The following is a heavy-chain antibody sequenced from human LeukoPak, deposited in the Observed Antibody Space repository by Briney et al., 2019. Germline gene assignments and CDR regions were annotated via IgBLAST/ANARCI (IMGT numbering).Heavy chain of an antibody. CDR3: ARRYSGSYYHY. V-gene: IGHV4-39*01. CDR1: GGSISSSSYY. D-gene: IGHD1-26*01. J-gene: IGHJ4*02. Sequence: PSETLSLTCTVSGGSISSSSYYWGWIRQPPGKGLEWIGSIYYSGSTYYNPSLKSRVTISADTSKNQFSLKLSSVTAADTAVYYCARRYSGSYYHYWGQGTLVTVSS. CDR2: IYYSGST.